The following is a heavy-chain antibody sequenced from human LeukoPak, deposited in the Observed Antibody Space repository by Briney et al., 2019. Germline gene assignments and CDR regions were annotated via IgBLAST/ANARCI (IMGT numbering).Heavy chain of an antibody. J-gene: IGHJ4*02. V-gene: IGHV3-21*06. CDR3: ARGPYDSNVYQIDY. CDR1: GFTFSSYS. CDR2: ISSSSSYI. Sequence: GSLRLSCAASGFTFSSYSMSWVRQAPGQGLEWVSSISSSSSYIYYADSVKGRFTTSRDNAKSSLYLQMNSLRAEDTAVYYCARGPYDSNVYQIDYWGQGTLVTLFS. D-gene: IGHD3-22*01.